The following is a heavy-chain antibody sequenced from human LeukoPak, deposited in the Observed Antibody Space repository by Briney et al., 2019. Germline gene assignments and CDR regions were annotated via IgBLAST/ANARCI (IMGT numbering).Heavy chain of an antibody. J-gene: IGHJ4*02. CDR2: INPSGGDT. D-gene: IGHD6-19*01. Sequence: GASVKVSCKASGYTFTSYYMHWVRQAPGQGLEWMGIINPSGGDTSYAEKFQGRVTMTRDKSTTTVYMELSSLTSEDTAVYCCARAVADTEGSGFWGQGTLVTVSS. V-gene: IGHV1-46*01. CDR1: GYTFTSYY. CDR3: ARAVADTEGSGF.